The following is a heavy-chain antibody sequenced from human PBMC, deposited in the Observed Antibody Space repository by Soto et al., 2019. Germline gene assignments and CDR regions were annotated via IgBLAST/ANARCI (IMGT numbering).Heavy chain of an antibody. CDR3: ARAVPDQLATTPFDY. Sequence: ASVKVSCKASGYTFTSYYMHWVRQAPGQGLEWMGIINPSGGSTSYAQKFQGRVTMTRDTSTSTVYMELSSLRSEDTAVYYCARAVPDQLATTPFDYWGQGTLVTVSS. CDR2: INPSGGST. V-gene: IGHV1-46*01. CDR1: GYTFTSYY. D-gene: IGHD2-2*01. J-gene: IGHJ4*02.